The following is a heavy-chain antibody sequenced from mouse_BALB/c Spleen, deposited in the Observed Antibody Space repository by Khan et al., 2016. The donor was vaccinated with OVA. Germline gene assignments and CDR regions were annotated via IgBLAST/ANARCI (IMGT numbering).Heavy chain of an antibody. CDR2: IWSGGNT. D-gene: IGHD1-2*01. CDR1: GFSLTDCG. Sequence: QVQLKQSGPGLVQPSQNLSITCTASGFSLTDCGVHWVRQSPGKTLEWLGVIWSGGNTDYNAAFISRLSIIKDNSKSESFFKLNSLQADDTAIYCCARNEVFHYYGYGGMGYWGQGTSVTVSS. V-gene: IGHV2-4-1*01. J-gene: IGHJ4*01. CDR3: ARNEVFHYYGYGGMGY.